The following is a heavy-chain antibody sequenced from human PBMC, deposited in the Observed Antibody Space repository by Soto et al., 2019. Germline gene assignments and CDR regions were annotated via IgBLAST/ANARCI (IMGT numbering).Heavy chain of an antibody. D-gene: IGHD3-10*01. Sequence: EVQLVESGGGLVQPGESLRLSCAASGFTFDYYWMHWVRQAPGKGLVWVSRVHSGGTTTTYADSVKGRFTISRDNARNAVALQMSSLRAEDTARYYGARGDRGGFDLWGHGTMVTVSS. J-gene: IGHJ3*01. CDR2: VHSGGTTT. V-gene: IGHV3-74*01. CDR1: GFTFDYYW. CDR3: ARGDRGGFDL.